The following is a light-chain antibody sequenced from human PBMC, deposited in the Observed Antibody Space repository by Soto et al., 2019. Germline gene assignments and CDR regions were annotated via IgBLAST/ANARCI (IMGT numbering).Light chain of an antibody. CDR3: HHYDSSPYT. J-gene: IGKJ2*01. Sequence: EIVMTQSPHTLSVSPGERATLSCTATQSVSSNLAWYQQKPGQAPRLLIYDASTRAPGSPARFSGSGSGTEFTLTISSLQSEDFAVYYCHHYDSSPYTFGQGTKVDIK. V-gene: IGKV3-15*01. CDR2: DAS. CDR1: QSVSSN.